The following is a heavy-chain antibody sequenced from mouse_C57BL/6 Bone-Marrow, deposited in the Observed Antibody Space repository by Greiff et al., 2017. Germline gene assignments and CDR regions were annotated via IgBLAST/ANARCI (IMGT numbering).Heavy chain of an antibody. CDR2: IDTETGDT. CDR1: GFNIKDDY. J-gene: IGHJ3*01. CDR3: TRTYDYDDGFAY. V-gene: IGHV14-4*01. D-gene: IGHD2-4*01. Sequence: VQLQQSGAELVRPGASVKLSCTASGFNIKDDYMHSVKQRPEQGLEWIGWIDTETGDTDYDSKFQGKATITADTSSNTAYLQLSSLTSEDTAVYYCTRTYDYDDGFAYWGQGTLVTVSA.